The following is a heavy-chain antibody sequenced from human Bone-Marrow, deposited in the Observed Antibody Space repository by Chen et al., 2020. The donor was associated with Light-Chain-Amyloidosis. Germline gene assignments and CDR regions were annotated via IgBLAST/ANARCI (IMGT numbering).Heavy chain of an antibody. CDR2: IKQDGSEK. D-gene: IGHD6-19*01. V-gene: IGHV3-7*01. Sequence: EVQLVESGGGLVQPGGSLRLSCAASGFTFSSYWMSWVRQAPGKGLEWVANIKQDGSEKYYVDSVKGRFTISRDNAKNSLYLQMNSLRAEDTAVYYCARDGRGDSSGWYGGALLRYWGQGTLVTVSS. J-gene: IGHJ4*02. CDR1: GFTFSSYW. CDR3: ARDGRGDSSGWYGGALLRY.